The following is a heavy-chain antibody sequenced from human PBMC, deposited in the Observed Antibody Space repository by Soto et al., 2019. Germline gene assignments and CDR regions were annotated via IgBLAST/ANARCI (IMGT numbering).Heavy chain of an antibody. J-gene: IGHJ4*02. CDR1: GYTFTGHY. CDR2: IGPESGAT. CDR3: GRGRSGQIVVFY. D-gene: IGHD1-26*01. Sequence: GSVKVSCTASGYTFTGHYIHWVRQAPEQGPEWMGEIGPESGATRYAQKFQGRVTMTRDTSITTVYMELKNLSPDDTAVYYCGRGRSGQIVVFYWGQGTPVTGSS. V-gene: IGHV1-2*02.